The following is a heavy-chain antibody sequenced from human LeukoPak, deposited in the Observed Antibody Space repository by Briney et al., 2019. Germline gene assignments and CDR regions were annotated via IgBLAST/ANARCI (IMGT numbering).Heavy chain of an antibody. D-gene: IGHD3-22*01. CDR2: IRHDGSNK. J-gene: IGHJ6*03. CDR3: AKDLGSGYYRYYMDV. CDR1: GFTFSSYG. V-gene: IGHV3-30*02. Sequence: GGSLRLSCAASGFTFSSYGMHWVRPAPGKGLEWVAFIRHDGSNKYYADSVKGRFTISRDNSKNTLYLQMNSLRAEDTAVYYCAKDLGSGYYRYYMDVWGKGTTVTISS.